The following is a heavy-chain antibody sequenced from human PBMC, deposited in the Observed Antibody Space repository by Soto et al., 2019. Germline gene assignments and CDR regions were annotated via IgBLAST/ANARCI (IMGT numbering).Heavy chain of an antibody. CDR3: ARAIVVTIGGMDG. Sequence: SETLSLTCTVSGGSISSADYYWSWVRQPPGKGLEWIGYIYYSGSTFFNPSLKSRVTISKDTSRNQFSLRLNSVTAADTAVYYCARAIVVTIGGMDGWGQGTTVTVSS. D-gene: IGHD5-12*01. V-gene: IGHV4-30-4*01. CDR2: IYYSGST. J-gene: IGHJ6*02. CDR1: GGSISSADYY.